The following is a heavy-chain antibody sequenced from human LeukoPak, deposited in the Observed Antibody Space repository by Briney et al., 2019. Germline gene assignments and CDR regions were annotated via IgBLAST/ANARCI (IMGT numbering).Heavy chain of an antibody. Sequence: SETLSLTCAVSGGSISSNSYYWSWIRQPPGKGLEWIGYIYYSGSTNYNPSLKSRVTISVDTSKNQFSLKLSSVTAADTAVYYCARDKSGGSYIFDYWGQGTLVTVSS. J-gene: IGHJ4*02. CDR3: ARDKSGGSYIFDY. CDR1: GGSISSNSYY. CDR2: IYYSGST. D-gene: IGHD1-26*01. V-gene: IGHV4-61*01.